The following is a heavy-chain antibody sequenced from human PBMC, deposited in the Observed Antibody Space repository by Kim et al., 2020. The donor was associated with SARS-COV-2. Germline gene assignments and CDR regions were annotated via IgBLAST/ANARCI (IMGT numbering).Heavy chain of an antibody. V-gene: IGHV5-10-1*01. CDR1: GYSFTSYW. CDR3: AVKGYCSSTSCHQQNDY. D-gene: IGHD2-2*01. J-gene: IGHJ4*02. CDR2: IDPSDSYT. Sequence: GESLKISCKGSGYSFTSYWISWVRQMPGKGLEWMGRIDPSDSYTNYSPSFQGHVTISADKSISTAYLQWSSLKASDTAMYYCAVKGYCSSTSCHQQNDYWGQGTLVTVSS.